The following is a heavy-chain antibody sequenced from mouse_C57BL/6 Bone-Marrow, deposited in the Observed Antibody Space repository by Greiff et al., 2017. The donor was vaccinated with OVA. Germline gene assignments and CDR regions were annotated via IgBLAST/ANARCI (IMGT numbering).Heavy chain of an antibody. CDR2: IWSGGGT. CDR3: ASFITCYAMDY. Sequence: QVQLQQSGPGLVQPSQSLSITCTFSGFSLPCYGVHWVRQSPGKGLEWLGAIWSGGGTDYNAAFISRLSIRKDNTKSQVFVKMNRLQADDTAIYYGASFITCYAMDYWGQGTSVTVSS. J-gene: IGHJ4*01. D-gene: IGHD1-1*01. CDR1: GFSLPCYG. V-gene: IGHV2-2*01.